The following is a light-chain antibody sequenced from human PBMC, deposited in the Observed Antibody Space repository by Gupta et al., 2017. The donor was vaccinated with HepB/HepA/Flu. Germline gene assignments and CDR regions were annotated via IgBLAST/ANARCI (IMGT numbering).Light chain of an antibody. J-gene: IGKJ4*01. Sequence: ILLTQSPGLLSSSPGERVTISCRTSQSVSSHLAWYQQKPGKAPGLLIYAASNRQTGIPARFSGSGFGTDFTLTISCVESEDFADYYCQQRHNWPLTFGGGTKVEI. CDR3: QQRHNWPLT. CDR2: AAS. CDR1: QSVSSH. V-gene: IGKV3-11*01.